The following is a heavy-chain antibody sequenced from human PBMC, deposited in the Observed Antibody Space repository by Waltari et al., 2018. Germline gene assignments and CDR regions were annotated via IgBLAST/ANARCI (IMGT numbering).Heavy chain of an antibody. V-gene: IGHV1-69*01. CDR2: IIPIFGTA. CDR1: GGTFSSYA. CDR3: AGGFNMVRGVIITGPYYYYGMDV. J-gene: IGHJ6*02. Sequence: QVQLVQSGAEVKKPGSSVKVSCKASGGTFSSYAISWVRQAPGQGLEWMGGIIPIFGTANYAQKFQGRVTITADESTITAYMELSSLRSEDTAVYYCAGGFNMVRGVIITGPYYYYGMDVWGQGP. D-gene: IGHD3-10*01.